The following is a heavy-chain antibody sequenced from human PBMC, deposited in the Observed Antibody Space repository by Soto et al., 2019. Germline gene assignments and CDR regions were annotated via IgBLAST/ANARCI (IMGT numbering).Heavy chain of an antibody. CDR1: GVSITSGSYS. Sequence: QLQLQESGSGLVKPSQTLSLTCTVSGVSITSGSYSWSWILQAPGKGLEWIGNIHVSGYTSFNPSLKGRVSMSVATSKNQCSLELMSVTVADTAVYYCARGGALRPNAHVPLDPWGRGSLVTVSS. J-gene: IGHJ5*02. V-gene: IGHV4-30-2*01. CDR2: IHVSGYT. D-gene: IGHD2-2*01. CDR3: ARGGALRPNAHVPLDP.